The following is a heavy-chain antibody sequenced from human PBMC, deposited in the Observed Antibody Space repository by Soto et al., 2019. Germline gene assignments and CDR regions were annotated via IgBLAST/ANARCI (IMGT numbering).Heavy chain of an antibody. D-gene: IGHD3-10*01. Sequence: PSETLSLTCTVSGGSITSSSYYWGWIRQPPGKGLEWIGNIYYSGSTYYNPSLKSRVTISVDTSKNQFSLKLSSVTAADTAVYYCARAWTSMVRGAISGCFVPWRQGTLVSVPQ. CDR2: IYYSGST. CDR1: GGSITSSSYY. J-gene: IGHJ5*02. V-gene: IGHV4-39*01. CDR3: ARAWTSMVRGAISGCFVP.